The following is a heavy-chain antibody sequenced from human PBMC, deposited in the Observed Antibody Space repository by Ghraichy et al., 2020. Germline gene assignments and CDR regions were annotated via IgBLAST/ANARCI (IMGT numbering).Heavy chain of an antibody. CDR2: IYYSGST. CDR1: GGSISSYY. D-gene: IGHD3-3*01. V-gene: IGHV4-59*08. J-gene: IGHJ6*02. Sequence: SETLSLTCTVSGGSISSYYWSWIRQPPGKGLEWIGYIYYSGSTNYNPSLKSRVTISVDTSKNQFSLKLSSVTAADTAVYYCARLGMYDFWSGWDVWGQGTTVTVSS. CDR3: ARLGMYDFWSGWDV.